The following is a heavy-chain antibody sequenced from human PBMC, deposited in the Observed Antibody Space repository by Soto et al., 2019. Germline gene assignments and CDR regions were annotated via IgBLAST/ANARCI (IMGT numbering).Heavy chain of an antibody. CDR3: AKAYSNSWPNDWFDP. CDR1: GFTFSSYA. V-gene: IGHV3-23*01. Sequence: EVQLLESGGGWLQPGGSLRLSCAASGFTFSSYAMNWVRQAPGKGLEWVSGITGSGAGSYYSDSVKGRFTISRDNSTTTLYLQMTSLRAEDTAVYYCAKAYSNSWPNDWFDPWGQGTLVTVSS. D-gene: IGHD6-13*01. CDR2: ITGSGAGS. J-gene: IGHJ5*02.